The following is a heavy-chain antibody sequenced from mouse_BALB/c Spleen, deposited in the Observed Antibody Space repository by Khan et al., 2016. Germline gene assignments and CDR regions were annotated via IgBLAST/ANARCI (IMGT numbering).Heavy chain of an antibody. CDR1: GFNIKDTY. CDR3: ATMITFAY. Sequence: VQLKQSGAELVKPGASVKLSCTASGFNIKDTYMHWVKQRPEQGLEWIGRIDPANGNTKYDPKLQGKATITADTSSNTAYLQLSSLTSEDTAVYYCATMITFAYWGQGTLITVSA. V-gene: IGHV14-3*02. CDR2: IDPANGNT. J-gene: IGHJ3*01. D-gene: IGHD2-4*01.